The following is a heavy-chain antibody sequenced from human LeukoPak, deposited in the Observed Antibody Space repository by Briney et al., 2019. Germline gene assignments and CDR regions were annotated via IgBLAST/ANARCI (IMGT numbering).Heavy chain of an antibody. Sequence: PSETLSLTCTVSGGSISSSSYYWGWIRQPPGKGLEWIGSIYYSGSTYYNPSLKSRVTISVDTSKNQFSLKLSSVTAADTAVYSCARHGDFWSGFHRGWFDPWGQGTLVTVSS. CDR1: GGSISSSSYY. V-gene: IGHV4-39*01. CDR3: ARHGDFWSGFHRGWFDP. J-gene: IGHJ5*02. D-gene: IGHD3-3*01. CDR2: IYYSGST.